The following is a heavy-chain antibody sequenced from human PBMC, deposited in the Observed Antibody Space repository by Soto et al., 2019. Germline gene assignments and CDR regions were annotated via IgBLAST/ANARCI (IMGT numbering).Heavy chain of an antibody. CDR2: IVVGIGNT. D-gene: IGHD4-4*01. CDR1: GFTSTNSA. CDR3: AAGPEDYSNWFDP. J-gene: IGHJ5*02. Sequence: ASGKVSCQASGFTSTNSAMQWVRPALGQRLEWIGWIVVGIGNTNYAQKFQERVTITRDMSTSTAYMELSSLRSEDTAVYYCAAGPEDYSNWFDPWGQGTLVTVSS. V-gene: IGHV1-58*02.